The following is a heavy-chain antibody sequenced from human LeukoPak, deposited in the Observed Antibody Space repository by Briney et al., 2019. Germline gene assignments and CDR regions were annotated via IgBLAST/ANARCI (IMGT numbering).Heavy chain of an antibody. Sequence: SETLSLTCTVSGGSISSYYWSWICQPPGKGLEWIGEINHSGSTNYNPSLKSRVTISVDTSKNQFSLKLSSVTAADTAVYYCARYENFDWLPAWDAFDIWGQGTMVTVSS. CDR2: INHSGST. CDR1: GGSISSYY. CDR3: ARYENFDWLPAWDAFDI. D-gene: IGHD3-9*01. J-gene: IGHJ3*02. V-gene: IGHV4-34*01.